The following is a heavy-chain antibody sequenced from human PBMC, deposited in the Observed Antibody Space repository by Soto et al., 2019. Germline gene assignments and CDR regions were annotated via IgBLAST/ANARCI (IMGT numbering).Heavy chain of an antibody. D-gene: IGHD3-10*01. Sequence: EVQLLESGGGLVQPGGSLRLYCAASGFTFNNYATTWVRQAPGKGLEWVSAISGGGDTTSYADSVKGRFTVSRDGSKNTLYLQMSSLRAEDTALYYCAKGRGGSGSLTPRVDFWGQGTLVTVSS. V-gene: IGHV3-23*01. J-gene: IGHJ4*02. CDR3: AKGRGGSGSLTPRVDF. CDR2: ISGGGDTT. CDR1: GFTFNNYA.